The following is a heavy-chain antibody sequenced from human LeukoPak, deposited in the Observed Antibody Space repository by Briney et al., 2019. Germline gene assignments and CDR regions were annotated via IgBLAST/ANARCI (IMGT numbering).Heavy chain of an antibody. CDR2: ISSSSSYI. Sequence: GGSLRLSCAVSGFTFSSYSMNWVRQAPGKGLEWVSSISSSSSYIYYADSVKGRFTISRDNAKNSLYLQMNSLRAEDTAVYYCARDEEMATIGAFDYWGQGTLVTVSS. J-gene: IGHJ4*02. CDR3: ARDEEMATIGAFDY. D-gene: IGHD5-24*01. CDR1: GFTFSSYS. V-gene: IGHV3-21*01.